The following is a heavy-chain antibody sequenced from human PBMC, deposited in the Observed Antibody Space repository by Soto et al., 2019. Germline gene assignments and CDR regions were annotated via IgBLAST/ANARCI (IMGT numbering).Heavy chain of an antibody. Sequence: QVQLVQSGAEVKKPGASVKVSCKASGYTFTSYYMHWVRQAPGQGLEWMGIINPSGGSTSYAKKFQGRVNMTRDTSTSTVYMELSRMRSEDTAVYYCARAPTNIGPSWFDPWGQGTLVTVSS. J-gene: IGHJ5*02. CDR2: INPSGGST. CDR1: GYTFTSYY. D-gene: IGHD5-12*01. V-gene: IGHV1-46*01. CDR3: ARAPTNIGPSWFDP.